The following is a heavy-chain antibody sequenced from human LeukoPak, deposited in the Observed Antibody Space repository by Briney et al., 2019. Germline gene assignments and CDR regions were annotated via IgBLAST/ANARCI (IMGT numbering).Heavy chain of an antibody. D-gene: IGHD4-17*01. CDR2: ISYDGSNK. Sequence: GGSLRLSCAASGFTFSSYGMHWVRQAPGKGLEWVAVISYDGSNKYYADSVKGRFTISRDNSKNTLYLQMNSLRAEDTAVYYCARADYGETGYFDLWGRGTLVTVSS. V-gene: IGHV3-30*03. CDR3: ARADYGETGYFDL. CDR1: GFTFSSYG. J-gene: IGHJ2*01.